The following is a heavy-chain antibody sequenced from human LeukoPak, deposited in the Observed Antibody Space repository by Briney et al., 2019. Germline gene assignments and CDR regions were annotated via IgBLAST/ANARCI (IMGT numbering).Heavy chain of an antibody. CDR2: IYYSGST. CDR3: ARAFYPGDYYYMDV. D-gene: IGHD3-16*02. J-gene: IGHJ6*03. Sequence: SETLSLTCTVSGGSISSSSYYWGWIRQPPGKGLEWIGSIYYSGSTNYNPSLKSRVTISVDTSKNQFSLKLSSVTAADTAVYYCARAFYPGDYYYMDVWGKGTTVTVSS. CDR1: GGSISSSSYY. V-gene: IGHV4-39*07.